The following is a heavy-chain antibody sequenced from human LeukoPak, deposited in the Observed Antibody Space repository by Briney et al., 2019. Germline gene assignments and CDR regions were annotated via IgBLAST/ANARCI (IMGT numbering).Heavy chain of an antibody. CDR1: GFTFSSYN. V-gene: IGHV3-21*01. D-gene: IGHD2-15*01. CDR3: ARDHELYCSGGSCSRMDV. J-gene: IGHJ6*03. Sequence: GGSLRLSCAASGFTFSSYNMNWVRQAPGKGLEWVSSISSSSSYIYYADSVKGRFTISRDNAKKSLYLQMSSLRAEDTAVYYCARDHELYCSGGSCSRMDVWSKGTTVTVSS. CDR2: ISSSSSYI.